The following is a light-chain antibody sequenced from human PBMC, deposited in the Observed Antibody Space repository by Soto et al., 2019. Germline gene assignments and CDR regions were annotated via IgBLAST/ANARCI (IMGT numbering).Light chain of an antibody. Sequence: EIVLTQSPGTLSLSRGERATLSCRASQSVGSRSLAWYQQKPGQAPRVLLYGTSERATGIPDRFSGSGSGTEFTLTISRLEPEDFAVYFCQQYRRSPTFGHRTKVNIK. CDR3: QQYRRSPT. CDR1: QSVGSRS. V-gene: IGKV3-20*01. CDR2: GTS. J-gene: IGKJ1*01.